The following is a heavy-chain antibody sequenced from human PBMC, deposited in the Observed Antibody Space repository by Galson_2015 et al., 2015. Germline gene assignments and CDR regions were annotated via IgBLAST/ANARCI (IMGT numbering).Heavy chain of an antibody. V-gene: IGHV3-21*01. CDR1: GFTFDDYG. J-gene: IGHJ4*02. Sequence: SLRLSCAASGFTFDDYGMNWVRQAPGKGLEWVSSISSSSSYIYYADSVKGRFTISRDNAKNSLYLQMNSLRAEDTAVYYCARVRGSGSYYPFDYWGQGTLVTVSS. D-gene: IGHD1-26*01. CDR2: ISSSSSYI. CDR3: ARVRGSGSYYPFDY.